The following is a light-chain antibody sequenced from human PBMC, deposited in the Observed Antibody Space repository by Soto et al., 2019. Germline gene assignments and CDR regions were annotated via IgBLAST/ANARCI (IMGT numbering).Light chain of an antibody. CDR2: GAS. J-gene: IGKJ5*01. V-gene: IGKV3-20*01. Sequence: TPSPATLSVSPGERVTLSCRASQSVSDYLAWFQQKPGQAPRLLIDGASSSATGIPDRCSGSGAGTDFTPTISRLEPEDSAVYYCQQYSSPITFGQGTRLEIK. CDR3: QQYSSPIT. CDR1: QSVSDY.